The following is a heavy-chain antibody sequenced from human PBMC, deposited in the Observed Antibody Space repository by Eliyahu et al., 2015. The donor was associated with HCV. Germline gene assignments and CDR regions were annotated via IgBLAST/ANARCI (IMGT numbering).Heavy chain of an antibody. D-gene: IGHD2-21*01. CDR3: ARIAGDYFDY. V-gene: IGHV4-31*03. CDR2: ISNSGRA. Sequence: QVQLQESGPGLVKPSQTLSLTCTVXGASISRNGYLWSWIRQHPGKGLEWLGHISNSGRAYYKPSLQSRLTMSVDTSKNHFSLKLSSVTAADTAVYYCARIAGDYFDYWGQGTLVTVSS. CDR1: GASISRNGYL. J-gene: IGHJ4*02.